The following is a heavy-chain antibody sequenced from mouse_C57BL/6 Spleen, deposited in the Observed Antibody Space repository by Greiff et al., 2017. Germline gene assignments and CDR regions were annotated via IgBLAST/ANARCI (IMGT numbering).Heavy chain of an antibody. CDR1: GYTFTGYW. CDR2: IYPGSGST. D-gene: IGHD1-1*01. V-gene: IGHV1-55*01. CDR3: AREEHYYGSTWFAY. J-gene: IGHJ3*01. Sequence: QVQLKQPGAELVKPGASVKMSCKASGYTFTGYWITWVKQRPGQGLEWIGDIYPGSGSTTYNEKFKSKATLTVDTSSSTAYMQLSSLTSEDSAVYYCAREEHYYGSTWFAYWGQGTLVTVSA.